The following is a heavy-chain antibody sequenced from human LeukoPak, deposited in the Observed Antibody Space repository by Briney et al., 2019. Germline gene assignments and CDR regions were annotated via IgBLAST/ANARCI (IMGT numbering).Heavy chain of an antibody. V-gene: IGHV4-34*01. CDR2: INHGGST. J-gene: IGHJ4*02. Sequence: SETLSLTCAVYGGSFSGYYWSWIRQPPGKGLEWIGEINHGGSTNYNPSLKSRVTISVDTSKNQFSLKLSSVTAADTAVYYCARGADPDCSGGSCYSRYFDYWGQGTLVTVSS. D-gene: IGHD2-15*01. CDR1: GGSFSGYY. CDR3: ARGADPDCSGGSCYSRYFDY.